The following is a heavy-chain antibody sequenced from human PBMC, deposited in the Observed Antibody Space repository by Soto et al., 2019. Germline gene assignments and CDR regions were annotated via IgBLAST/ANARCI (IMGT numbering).Heavy chain of an antibody. J-gene: IGHJ4*02. CDR1: RFSVINNY. D-gene: IGHD3-3*01. CDR3: ARDSPWRMNGLR. V-gene: IGHV3-53*01. CDR2: IYGGGNR. Sequence: LRLSCAASRFSVINNYMHCAGQAPGKGLEWVSVIYGGGNRYYADSVKGGFSIFRENSRNTLYLQMKSLRAENTAVYYCARDSPWRMNGLRWGQGTMVTGSS.